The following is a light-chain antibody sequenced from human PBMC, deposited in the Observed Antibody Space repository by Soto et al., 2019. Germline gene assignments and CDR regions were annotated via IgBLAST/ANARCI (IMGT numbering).Light chain of an antibody. CDR2: DAS. J-gene: IGKJ5*01. CDR3: QQYDNLPIT. Sequence: DIQMTQSPSSLSASVGDRVTITCQAGQDISNYLNWYQQKPGKAPKLLIYDASNLETGVPSRFSGSRSGTDFTFTISSLQPEDIATYYCQQYDNLPITFGQGTRLEI. CDR1: QDISNY. V-gene: IGKV1-33*01.